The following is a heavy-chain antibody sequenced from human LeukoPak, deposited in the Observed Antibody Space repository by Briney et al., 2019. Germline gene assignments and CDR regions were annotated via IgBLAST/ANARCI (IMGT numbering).Heavy chain of an antibody. CDR1: GFTFSSYG. J-gene: IGHJ4*02. V-gene: IGHV3-30*02. Sequence: GGSLRLSCAASGFTFSSYGMHWVRQAPGKGLEWVAFIRYDGSNKYYADSVKGRFTISRDNSKNTLYLQMNSLRAEDTAVYYCAKDGGTIFGVVNYYWGQGTLVTVSS. CDR2: IRYDGSNK. D-gene: IGHD3-3*01. CDR3: AKDGGTIFGVVNYY.